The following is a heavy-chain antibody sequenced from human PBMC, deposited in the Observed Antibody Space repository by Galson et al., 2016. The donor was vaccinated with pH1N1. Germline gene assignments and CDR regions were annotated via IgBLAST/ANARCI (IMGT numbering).Heavy chain of an antibody. CDR3: ARGGGAFRHYFGS. J-gene: IGHJ4*02. CDR1: GGPISIYP. V-gene: IGHV4-4*08. Sequence: SETLSLTCTVTGGPISIYPLGWVRQPPGKGLEWIGYLRTTGHPDYNPSLKRRVTISVHTSKRQFSPKMTSVTAADTGTYYFARGGGAFRHYFGSWAQGILVSVSS. D-gene: IGHD1-26*01. CDR2: LRTTGHP.